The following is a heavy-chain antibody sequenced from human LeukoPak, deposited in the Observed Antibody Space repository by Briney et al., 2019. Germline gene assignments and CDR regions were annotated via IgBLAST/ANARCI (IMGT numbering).Heavy chain of an antibody. CDR1: GFTFNSHG. CDR2: IWHDGSAE. CDR3: AKDHRGGWSGYFDS. D-gene: IGHD6-19*01. Sequence: PGGPLRLSCAASGFTFNSHGMYWVRQAPGKGLEWVAVIWHDGSAEFYGDSVRGRFRISRDDSKNTLYLQMDSLRVEDTALYYCAKDHRGGWSGYFDSWGQGTLVTVSS. V-gene: IGHV3-33*06. J-gene: IGHJ4*02.